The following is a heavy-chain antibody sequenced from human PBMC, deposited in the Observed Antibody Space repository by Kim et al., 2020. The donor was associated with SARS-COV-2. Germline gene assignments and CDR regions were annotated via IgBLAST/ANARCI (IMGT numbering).Heavy chain of an antibody. CDR1: GFTFSSYD. CDR3: ARKWWGAFDI. Sequence: GGSLRLSCAASGFTFSSYDMNWVRQAPGKGLEWVSYISRSGSTIYYADSVQGRFTISRDNAKNSLYLQMNSLRAEDTAVCYCARKWWGAFDIWGQGTMVTVSS. J-gene: IGHJ3*02. V-gene: IGHV3-48*03. CDR2: ISRSGSTI. D-gene: IGHD2-8*01.